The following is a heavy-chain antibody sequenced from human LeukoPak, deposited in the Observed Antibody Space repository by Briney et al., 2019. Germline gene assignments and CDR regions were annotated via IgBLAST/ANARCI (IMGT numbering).Heavy chain of an antibody. CDR2: MSPKSGNT. J-gene: IGHJ6*03. CDR3: ARGVRSSGWYYYYYYMDV. CDR1: GYTFISFD. Sequence: GASVKVSCKASGYTFISFDIDWVRQATGQGLEWMGWMSPKSGNTDYAQKFQGRVTMTRNTSINTAYLELSSLRSDDTAVYYCARGVRSSGWYYYYYYMDVWGKGTTVTISS. D-gene: IGHD6-19*01. V-gene: IGHV1-8*01.